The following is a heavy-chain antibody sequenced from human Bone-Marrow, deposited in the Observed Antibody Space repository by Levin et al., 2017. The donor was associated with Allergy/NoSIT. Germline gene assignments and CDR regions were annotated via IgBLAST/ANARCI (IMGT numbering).Heavy chain of an antibody. CDR2: TRNKANSYTT. J-gene: IGHJ6*03. Sequence: PGESLKISCAASGFTFSDHYMDWVRQAPGKGLEWVGRTRNKANSYTTEYAASVKGRFTISRDDSKNSLYLQMNSLKTEDTAVYYCARDIVVVPAAIGKSKYYYMDVWGKGTTVTVSS. CDR3: ARDIVVVPAAIGKSKYYYMDV. D-gene: IGHD2-2*01. V-gene: IGHV3-72*01. CDR1: GFTFSDHY.